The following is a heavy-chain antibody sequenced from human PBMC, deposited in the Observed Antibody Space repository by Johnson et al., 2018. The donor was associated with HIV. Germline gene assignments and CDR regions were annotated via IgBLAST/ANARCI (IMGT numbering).Heavy chain of an antibody. J-gene: IGHJ3*01. CDR3: AKDTYGPLDAFDV. Sequence: VQLVESGGGLVQPGGSLRLSCAASGFSFSRHWMNWVRQAPGKGLEWVANIKQDGSEKYYADSVKGRFTISRDNSKNSLYMQMNSLRNEDTSVYFCAKDTYGPLDAFDVWGQGTMVTVSS. V-gene: IGHV3-7*01. D-gene: IGHD3-16*01. CDR1: GFSFSRHW. CDR2: IKQDGSEK.